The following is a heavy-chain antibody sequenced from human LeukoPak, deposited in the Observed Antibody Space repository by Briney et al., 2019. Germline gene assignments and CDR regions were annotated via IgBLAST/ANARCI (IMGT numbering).Heavy chain of an antibody. V-gene: IGHV1-18*01. D-gene: IGHD5-12*01. CDR2: LSAYNGNT. J-gene: IGHJ4*02. CDR1: GYTFTSYG. Sequence: ASVKVSCKASGYTFTSYGISWVRQAPAQGLEWMGWLSAYNGNTNYAQKLQGRVTMTTDTSTSTAYMELRSLRSDDTAVYYCARGVPRGYSGYVPRPHFDYWGQGTLVTVSS. CDR3: ARGVPRGYSGYVPRPHFDY.